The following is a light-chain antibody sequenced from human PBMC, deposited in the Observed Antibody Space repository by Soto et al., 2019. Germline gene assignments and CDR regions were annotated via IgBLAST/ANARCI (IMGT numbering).Light chain of an antibody. CDR1: QTITTY. V-gene: IGKV1-39*01. CDR2: AAS. CDR3: QQTYSALWT. Sequence: DIQMTQSPSSLSASVGDRVTISCRASQTITTYLNWYQQKPGKAPKLLIYAASSLHSGVPSRFSGSGSGTDSTLTISRLQPEDFAAYYCQQTYSALWTFGQGTKLEIK. J-gene: IGKJ1*01.